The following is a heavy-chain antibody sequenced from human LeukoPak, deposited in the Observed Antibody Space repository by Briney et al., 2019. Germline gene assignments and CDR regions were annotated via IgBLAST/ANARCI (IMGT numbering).Heavy chain of an antibody. D-gene: IGHD4-17*01. V-gene: IGHV3-33*03. CDR3: AKEGYGDYGFDY. Sequence: PGGSLRLSCAASGFTFTNYPMHWVRQAPGKGLEWVAVLWSDGIKTDYADSVKGRFTISRDDSKNTLYLQMNSLRAEDTAVYYCAKEGYGDYGFDYWGQGTLVTVSS. CDR1: GFTFTNYP. CDR2: LWSDGIKT. J-gene: IGHJ4*02.